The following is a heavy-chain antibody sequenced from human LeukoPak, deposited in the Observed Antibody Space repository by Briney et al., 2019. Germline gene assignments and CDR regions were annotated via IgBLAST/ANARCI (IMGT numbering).Heavy chain of an antibody. CDR1: GFTFSSYS. CDR3: ARDSAAAADY. Sequence: GGPLRLSCAASGFTFSSYSMNWVRQAPGKGLEWVSYINIISSEIYYGDSVKGRFTISTDNAKNSVYLQMNSLRAEDTAVYYCARDSAAAADYWGQGTLVTVSS. CDR2: INIISSEI. J-gene: IGHJ4*02. D-gene: IGHD6-13*01. V-gene: IGHV3-48*01.